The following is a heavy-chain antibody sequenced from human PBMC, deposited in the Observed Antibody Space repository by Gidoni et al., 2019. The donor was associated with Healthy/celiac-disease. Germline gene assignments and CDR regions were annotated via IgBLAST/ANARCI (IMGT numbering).Heavy chain of an antibody. CDR2: A. V-gene: IGHV1-69*01. J-gene: IGHJ4*02. Sequence: ANYAQKFQGRVTITADESTSTAYMELSSLRSEDTAVYYCARARAYYDFWSGYSTLDYWGQGTLVTVSS. D-gene: IGHD3-3*01. CDR3: ARARAYYDFWSGYSTLDY.